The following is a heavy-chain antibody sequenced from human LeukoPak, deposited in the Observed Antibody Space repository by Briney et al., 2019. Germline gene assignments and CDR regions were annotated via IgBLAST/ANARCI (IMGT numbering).Heavy chain of an antibody. Sequence: SETLSLTCAVSGASITTYYWSWIRQPPGKGLEWIGYIYYSGSTNYNPSLKSRVTISVDTSKNQFSLKLSSVTAADTAVYYCARHFPPSNIVLMVYAGMDAFDIWGQGTMVTVSS. D-gene: IGHD2-8*01. J-gene: IGHJ3*02. CDR1: GASITTYY. CDR3: ARHFPPSNIVLMVYAGMDAFDI. CDR2: IYYSGST. V-gene: IGHV4-59*08.